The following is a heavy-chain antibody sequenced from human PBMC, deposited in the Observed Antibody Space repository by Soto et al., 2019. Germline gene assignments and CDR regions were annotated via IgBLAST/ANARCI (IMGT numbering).Heavy chain of an antibody. J-gene: IGHJ3*02. D-gene: IGHD3-10*01. CDR1: GGSISSSSYY. Sequence: QLQLQESGPGLVKPSETLSLTCTVSGGSISSSSYYWGWIRQPPGKGLEWIGSIYYSGSTYYNPSPKRRTTIAVYPSKHQFSLTLSSVTAADTAVYYCATGGSGSYSNAFDIWGQVTMVTVSS. CDR3: ATGGSGSYSNAFDI. V-gene: IGHV4-39*01. CDR2: IYYSGST.